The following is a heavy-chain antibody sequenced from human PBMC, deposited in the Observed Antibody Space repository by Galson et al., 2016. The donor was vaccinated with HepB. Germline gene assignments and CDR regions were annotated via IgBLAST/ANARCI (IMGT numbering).Heavy chain of an antibody. D-gene: IGHD4-17*01. CDR2: IYWDDDK. J-gene: IGHJ4*02. Sequence: PALVKPTQTLTLTCTFSGFSLSTGGEGVAWIRQPPGKALEWLALIYWDDDKRYSPSLKNRLTITKGTSKNQVVLTMTNMDPVDTATYHCAHRAPDYGDYVGYFDDWGQGTLVTVSS. CDR1: GFSLSTGGEG. CDR3: AHRAPDYGDYVGYFDD. V-gene: IGHV2-5*02.